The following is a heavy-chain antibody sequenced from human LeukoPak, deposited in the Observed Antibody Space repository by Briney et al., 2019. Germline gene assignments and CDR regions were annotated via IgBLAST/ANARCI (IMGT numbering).Heavy chain of an antibody. Sequence: GGSLRLSCAASGFTFSSYGMHWVRQAPGKGLEWVAFIRYDGSNKYYADSVKGRFTISRDNSKNTLYLQMNSLRAEDTAVYYCAKDWDDYYGSGSYFDYWGRGTLVTVSS. D-gene: IGHD3-10*01. CDR3: AKDWDDYYGSGSYFDY. J-gene: IGHJ4*02. CDR2: IRYDGSNK. CDR1: GFTFSSYG. V-gene: IGHV3-30*02.